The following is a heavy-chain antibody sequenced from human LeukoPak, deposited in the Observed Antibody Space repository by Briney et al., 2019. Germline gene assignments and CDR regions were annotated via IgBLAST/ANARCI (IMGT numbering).Heavy chain of an antibody. Sequence: ASVKVSCKASGYTFTGYYTHWVRQAPGQGLEWMGWINPNSGGTNYAQKFQGRVTMTRDTSISTAYMELSRLRSDDTAVYYCARDKYSSSQRGGYFDYWGQGTLVTVSS. CDR1: GYTFTGYY. CDR3: ARDKYSSSQRGGYFDY. V-gene: IGHV1-2*02. D-gene: IGHD6-13*01. CDR2: INPNSGGT. J-gene: IGHJ4*02.